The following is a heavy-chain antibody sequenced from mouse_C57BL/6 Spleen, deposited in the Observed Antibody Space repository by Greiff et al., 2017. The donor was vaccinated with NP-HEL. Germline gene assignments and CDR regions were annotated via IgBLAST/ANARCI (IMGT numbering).Heavy chain of an antibody. CDR2: ISSGGSYT. Sequence: EVMLVESGGDLVKPGGSLKLSCAASGFTFSSYGMSWVRQTPDKRLEWVATISSGGSYTYYPDSVKGRFTISRDNAKNTLYLQMSSLKSEDTAMYYCARGGITTVVAPFDYWGQGTTLTVSS. V-gene: IGHV5-6*01. D-gene: IGHD1-1*01. J-gene: IGHJ2*01. CDR3: ARGGITTVVAPFDY. CDR1: GFTFSSYG.